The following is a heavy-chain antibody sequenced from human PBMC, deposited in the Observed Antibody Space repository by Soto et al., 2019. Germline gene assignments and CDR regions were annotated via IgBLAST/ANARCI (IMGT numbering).Heavy chain of an antibody. V-gene: IGHV3-23*01. CDR2: ISGSGNST. Sequence: VGSLRLSCAASGFTLSSYAMSWVRRAPGKGLEWVSEISGSGNSTNYADSVKGRFTISRDNSKNTLYLQMNSLRAEDTAVYYCAKDGVVVVPADPWGNWFDPWGQGTLVTVSS. CDR3: AKDGVVVVPADPWGNWFDP. D-gene: IGHD2-2*01. CDR1: GFTLSSYA. J-gene: IGHJ5*01.